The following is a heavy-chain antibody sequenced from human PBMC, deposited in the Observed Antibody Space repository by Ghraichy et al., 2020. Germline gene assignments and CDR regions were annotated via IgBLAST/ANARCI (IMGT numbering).Heavy chain of an antibody. CDR3: AKDSRYDFWSGYPKSNWFDP. Sequence: GGSLRLSCAASGFTFGSYAMTWVRQAPGKGLEWVSAISGGGGSTYYADSVKGRFTISRDNSKNTLYLLMNSLRAEDTAVYYCAKDSRYDFWSGYPKSNWFDPWGQGTLVTVSS. J-gene: IGHJ5*02. CDR1: GFTFGSYA. CDR2: ISGGGGST. V-gene: IGHV3-23*01. D-gene: IGHD3-3*01.